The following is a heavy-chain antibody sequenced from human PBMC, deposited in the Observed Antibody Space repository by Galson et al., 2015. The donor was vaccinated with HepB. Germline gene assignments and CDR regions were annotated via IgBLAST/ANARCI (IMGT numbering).Heavy chain of an antibody. CDR1: GFTFDDYA. Sequence: SLRLSCAASGFTFDDYAMHWVRQAPGKGLEWVSGISWNSGSIGYADSVKGRFTISRDNAKNSLYLQMNSLRAEDTALYYCAKDTARVATNFDYWGQGTLVTVSS. V-gene: IGHV3-9*01. CDR2: ISWNSGSI. D-gene: IGHD5-24*01. CDR3: AKDTARVATNFDY. J-gene: IGHJ4*02.